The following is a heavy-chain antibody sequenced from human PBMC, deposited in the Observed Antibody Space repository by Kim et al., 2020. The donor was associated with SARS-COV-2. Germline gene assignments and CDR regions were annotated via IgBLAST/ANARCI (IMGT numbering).Heavy chain of an antibody. D-gene: IGHD5-18*01. Sequence: STNYNPSLKSRVTISVDTSKNQFSLKLSSVTAADTAVYYCARGDTALAVYWGQGTLVTVSS. CDR2: ST. V-gene: IGHV4-59*09. J-gene: IGHJ4*02. CDR3: ARGDTALAVY.